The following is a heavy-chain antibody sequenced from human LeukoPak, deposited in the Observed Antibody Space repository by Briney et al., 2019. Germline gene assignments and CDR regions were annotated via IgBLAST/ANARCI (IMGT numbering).Heavy chain of an antibody. CDR1: GYTFTSYN. CDR2: LNSNSGDT. Sequence: EASVKVSCKASGYTFTSYNINWVRQATGQGPEWMGWLNSNSGDTGYAQKFQGRVTMTRNTSISTAYMELSSLRSEDTAVYYCARPATIVATNEYSSGWYEDAFDIWGQGTMVTVSS. V-gene: IGHV1-8*01. CDR3: ARPATIVATNEYSSGWYEDAFDI. D-gene: IGHD6-19*01. J-gene: IGHJ3*02.